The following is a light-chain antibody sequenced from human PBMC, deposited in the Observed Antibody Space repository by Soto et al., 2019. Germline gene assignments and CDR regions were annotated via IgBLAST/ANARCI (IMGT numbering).Light chain of an antibody. CDR2: LGS. V-gene: IGKV2-28*01. CDR3: LQALQMPRT. J-gene: IGKJ1*01. Sequence: DIVMTQSPLSLPVTPGEPASISCRSSQSLLNSNGYNYLDWYLQKPGQSPQLLIYLGSNRASGVXGXCSGSGPGTDYTLKIRRVEAGDVWVYYCLQALQMPRTFGQGTKVEIK. CDR1: QSLLNSNGYNY.